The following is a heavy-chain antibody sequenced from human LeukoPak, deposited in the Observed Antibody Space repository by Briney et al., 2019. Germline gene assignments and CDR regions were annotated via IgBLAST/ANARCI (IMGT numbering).Heavy chain of an antibody. D-gene: IGHD4-17*01. CDR3: ARDRTTVDY. J-gene: IGHJ4*02. Sequence: GESLRLPCAASGFTFSSYMMTWVRQAPGKGLEWVANIKPDGGEKFYVDSVKGRFTISRDNAKNSLYLQMNSLRAEDTAVYYCARDRTTVDYWGQGTLVTVSS. CDR2: IKPDGGEK. CDR1: GFTFSSYM. V-gene: IGHV3-7*01.